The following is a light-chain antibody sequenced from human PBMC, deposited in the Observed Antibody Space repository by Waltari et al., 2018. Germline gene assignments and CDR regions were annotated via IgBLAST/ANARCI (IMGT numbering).Light chain of an antibody. CDR3: QQYNDWPDT. CDR2: GTS. V-gene: IGKV3-15*01. J-gene: IGKJ5*01. CDR1: QSINRN. Sequence: EIVMTQSPGTLSVSPGERATISCRASQSINRNLAWYQQKSGQAPRLLIYGTSTRATGIPARCSGSGSGTEFTLTISSLQSEDFAVYYCQQYNDWPDTFGQGTRLEIK.